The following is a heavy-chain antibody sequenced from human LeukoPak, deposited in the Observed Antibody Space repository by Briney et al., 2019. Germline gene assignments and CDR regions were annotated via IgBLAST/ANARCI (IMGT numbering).Heavy chain of an antibody. J-gene: IGHJ5*02. D-gene: IGHD2-21*02. CDR3: ASLACGGDCYYSQEENWFDP. CDR1: GGSISSGGYY. Sequence: SQTLSLTCTVSGGSISSGGYYWSWIRQHPGKGLEWIGYIYYSGSTYYNPSLKSRVTISVDTSKNRFSLKLSSVTAADTAVYYCASLACGGDCYYSQEENWFDPWGQGTLVTVSS. CDR2: IYYSGST. V-gene: IGHV4-31*03.